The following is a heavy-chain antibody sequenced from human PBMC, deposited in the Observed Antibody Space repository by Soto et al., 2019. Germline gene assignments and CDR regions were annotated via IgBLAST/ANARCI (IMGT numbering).Heavy chain of an antibody. CDR1: GNTFTNYY. CDR3: ARGGLVVVVTAAFDY. CDR2: INPSGGHT. J-gene: IGHJ4*02. D-gene: IGHD2-15*01. Sequence: QVQLMQSGAEVKKPGASVKVSCKASGNTFTNYYIHWVRQAPGQGLEWMGTINPSGGHTTYAQKFLGRVTMTRDTCTSTLDMELTSLRSEDKDVYYCARGGLVVVVTAAFDYWGQGTLVTVSS. V-gene: IGHV1-46*01.